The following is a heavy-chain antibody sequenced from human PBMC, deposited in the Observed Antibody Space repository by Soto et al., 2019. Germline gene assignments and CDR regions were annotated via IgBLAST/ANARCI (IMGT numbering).Heavy chain of an antibody. Sequence: EVQLVESGGGLVQPGGSLRLSCAASGFTVSSNYMSWVRQAPGKGLEWVSVIYSGGSTYYADSVKGRFTISRDNSKNTLYLQMNSLRAEDTAVYYCARVPKTTVTHHVDYWGQGTLVTVSS. J-gene: IGHJ4*02. D-gene: IGHD4-17*01. CDR2: IYSGGST. CDR3: ARVPKTTVTHHVDY. V-gene: IGHV3-66*01. CDR1: GFTVSSNY.